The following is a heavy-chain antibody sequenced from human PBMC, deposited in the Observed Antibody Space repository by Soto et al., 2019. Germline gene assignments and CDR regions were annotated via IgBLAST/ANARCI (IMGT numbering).Heavy chain of an antibody. D-gene: IGHD3-16*01. J-gene: IGHJ4*02. CDR1: GFTFSSYA. CDR2: ISGSGGST. V-gene: IGHV3-23*01. CDR3: AKGRGDRRADY. Sequence: GESLKISCAASGFTFSSYAMSWVRQAPGKGLEWVSAISGSGGSTYYADSVKGRFTISRDNSKNTLYLQMNSLRAEDTAVYYCAKGRGDRRADYWGQGTLVTVSS.